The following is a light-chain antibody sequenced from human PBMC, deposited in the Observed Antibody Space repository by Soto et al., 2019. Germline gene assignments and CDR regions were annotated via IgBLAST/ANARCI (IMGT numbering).Light chain of an antibody. CDR2: TAS. CDR3: QQLSRYPLT. CDR1: RDIGDR. Sequence: DIQMTQSPSSVSASVGDRVTIACRASRDIGDRLAWFRHKPGKAPQLLIQTASTLVRETPSRFSGSGSETEFSLTIRALQPEDFATYYCQQLSRYPLTFGGGTKVDIK. J-gene: IGKJ4*01. V-gene: IGKV1-12*01.